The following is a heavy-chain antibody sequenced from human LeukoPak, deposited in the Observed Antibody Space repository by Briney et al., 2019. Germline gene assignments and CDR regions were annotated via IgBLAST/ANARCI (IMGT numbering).Heavy chain of an antibody. D-gene: IGHD2-15*01. V-gene: IGHV3-66*01. J-gene: IGHJ4*02. Sequence: QPGGSLRLSCAASGFTVSTNYMSWVRQAPGKGLEWVSVIYSVGRTYYADSVKGSFTISRDNSKNTLDLQMNSLRAEDTAVYYCASIYCSGGGCYFAYWGRGTLVTVSS. CDR1: GFTVSTNY. CDR3: ASIYCSGGGCYFAY. CDR2: IYSVGRT.